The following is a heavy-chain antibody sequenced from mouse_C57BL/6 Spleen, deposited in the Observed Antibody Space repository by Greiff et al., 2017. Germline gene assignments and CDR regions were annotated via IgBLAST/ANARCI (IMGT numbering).Heavy chain of an antibody. CDR2: IYPRDGST. V-gene: IGHV1-85*01. CDR3: ARREDGYYNAMDY. CDR1: GYTFTSYD. J-gene: IGHJ4*01. Sequence: VQLQQSGPELVKPGASVKLSCKASGYTFTSYDINWVKQRPGQGLEWIGWIYPRDGSTKYNEKFKGKATLTVDTSSSTAYMELHSLTSEDSAVYFCARREDGYYNAMDYWGQGTSVTVSS. D-gene: IGHD2-3*01.